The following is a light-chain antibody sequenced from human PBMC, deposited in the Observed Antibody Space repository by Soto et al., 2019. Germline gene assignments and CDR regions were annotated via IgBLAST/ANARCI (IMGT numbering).Light chain of an antibody. CDR2: EVS. J-gene: IGLJ2*01. V-gene: IGLV2-14*01. CDR3: SSFASSTTLL. Sequence: QSVLTQPASVSGSPGQAITISCTETISDIGTYDSVSWYQHLPGKAPKLVISEVSRRPSGVSPRSSGSKSGNTASLTISGLQAEDEADYYCSSFASSTTLLFGGGTKVTVL. CDR1: ISDIGTYDS.